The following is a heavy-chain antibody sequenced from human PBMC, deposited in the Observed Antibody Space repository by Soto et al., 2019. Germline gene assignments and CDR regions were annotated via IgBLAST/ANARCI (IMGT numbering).Heavy chain of an antibody. CDR2: ISSSGSTI. Sequence: GGSLRLSCAASGFTFSDYYMSWIRQAPGKGLEWVSYISSSGSTIYYADSVKGRFTISRDNAKNSLYLQMNSLRAEDTAVYYCASPLAAAGHGHDWFDPWGQGTLVTVSS. D-gene: IGHD6-13*01. V-gene: IGHV3-11*01. J-gene: IGHJ5*02. CDR3: ASPLAAAGHGHDWFDP. CDR1: GFTFSDYY.